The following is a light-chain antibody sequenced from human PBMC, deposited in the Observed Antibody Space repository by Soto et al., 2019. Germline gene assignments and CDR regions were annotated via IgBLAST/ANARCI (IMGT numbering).Light chain of an antibody. J-gene: IGKJ1*01. V-gene: IGKV3-20*01. CDR2: VTS. Sequence: EILLTQSPATLSLSPGEGATLSCRASQSVSSSFLAWYQQQPGQAPRLLIYVTSRRAPGIPDRFSGSGSGTYFTLTISRLEPEDFAVYYCHQFDSSLTFGQGTKVEIK. CDR3: HQFDSSLT. CDR1: QSVSSSF.